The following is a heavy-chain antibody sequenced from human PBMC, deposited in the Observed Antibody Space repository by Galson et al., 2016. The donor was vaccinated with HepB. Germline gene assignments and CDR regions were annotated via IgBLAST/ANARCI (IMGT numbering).Heavy chain of an antibody. D-gene: IGHD3-16*01. CDR2: VKQDGSEK. V-gene: IGHV3-7*01. CDR1: GFTFSSYW. CDR3: AQYGGLADS. J-gene: IGHJ4*02. Sequence: SLRLSCAASGFTFSSYWMRWVRQAPGKGLEWVANVKQDGSEKYYVDSVKGRFTISRDNARNSLYLQMNSLRVDDTAVYYCAQYGGLADSWGQGTLVTVSS.